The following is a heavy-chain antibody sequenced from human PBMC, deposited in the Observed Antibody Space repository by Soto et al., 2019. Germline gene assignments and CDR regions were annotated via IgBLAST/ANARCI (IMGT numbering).Heavy chain of an antibody. Sequence: VGSLRLSCAASGFSVRDNYMNWVRQAPGKGLEWVAIFYAGGTTSYADSVRGRFTISIDKSKNAVYLQMNSLRAEDTAIYYYYGMDVWGQGTTVTVSS. J-gene: IGHJ6*02. CDR2: FYAGGTT. V-gene: IGHV3-53*01. CDR1: GFSVRDNY. CDR3: YGMDV.